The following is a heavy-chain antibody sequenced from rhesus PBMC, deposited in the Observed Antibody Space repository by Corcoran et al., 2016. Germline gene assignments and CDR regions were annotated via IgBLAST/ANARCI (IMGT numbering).Heavy chain of an antibody. CDR3: ARGGGYGYWYFDL. CDR2: NYGSGGRT. V-gene: IGHV4S2*01. Sequence: QVQLQESGPGLVKPSETLPLTCAVSGASISSNYWSWIRQAPGKGLGWIGRNYGSGGRTYNNPSLPSRVTISIDTSKNQFSLKLSSVTAADTAVYYCARGGGYGYWYFDLWGPGTPITISS. D-gene: IGHD5-36*01. J-gene: IGHJ2*01. CDR1: GASISSNY.